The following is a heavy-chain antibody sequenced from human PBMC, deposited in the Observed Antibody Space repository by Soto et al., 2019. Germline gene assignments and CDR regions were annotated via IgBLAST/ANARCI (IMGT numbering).Heavy chain of an antibody. CDR1: GFTFSSYS. CDR3: ARDPNDYGDPVGWFDP. V-gene: IGHV3-21*01. Sequence: GGSLRLSCAASGFTFSSYSMNWVRQAPGKGLKWVSSISSSSSYIYYADSVKGRFTISRDNAKNSLYLQMNSLRAEDTAVYYCARDPNDYGDPVGWFDPWGQGTLVTVSS. J-gene: IGHJ5*02. D-gene: IGHD4-17*01. CDR2: ISSSSSYI.